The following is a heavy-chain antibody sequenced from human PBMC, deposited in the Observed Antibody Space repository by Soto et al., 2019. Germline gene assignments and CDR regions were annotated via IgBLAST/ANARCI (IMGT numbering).Heavy chain of an antibody. CDR2: IIPILGIA. CDR3: PRAGYYAFDI. D-gene: IGHD1-1*01. CDR1: GGTFSSYT. Sequence: GAPVKVSCKASGGTFSSYTISWVRQAPGQGLEWMGRIIPILGIANYAQKFQGRVTITADKSTSTAYMELSSLSSVTAADTDVYYCPRAGYYAFDIWGQGTMVNVSS. J-gene: IGHJ3*02. V-gene: IGHV1-69*02.